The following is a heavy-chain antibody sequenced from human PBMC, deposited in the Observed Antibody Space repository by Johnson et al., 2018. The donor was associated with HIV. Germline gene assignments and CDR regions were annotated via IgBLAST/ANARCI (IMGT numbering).Heavy chain of an antibody. Sequence: VQLVESGGGLVQPGGSLRLSCAASGFIFDDDALSWVRQVPGKGLEWVSGINYNGGSTGYADSVRDRFSISRDNAKNSLYLQMDSLRAEDTAMYYCANPTGSDAFDIWGQGTMVIVSS. J-gene: IGHJ3*02. D-gene: IGHD1-1*01. CDR2: INYNGGST. V-gene: IGHV3-20*04. CDR1: GFIFDDDA. CDR3: ANPTGSDAFDI.